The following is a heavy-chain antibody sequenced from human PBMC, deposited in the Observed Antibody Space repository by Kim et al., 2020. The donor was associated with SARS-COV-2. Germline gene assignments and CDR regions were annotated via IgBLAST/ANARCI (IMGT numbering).Heavy chain of an antibody. CDR1: GFTFSDFY. Sequence: GGSLRLSCAASGFTFSDFYVSWIRQAPGKGLEWLSYITDSGSPINYADSVKGRFTISRDNTKKSVYLQMNSLRVEDTAVYYCARFGGYGGFGYLYWGQGTLVTVSS. CDR2: ITDSGSPI. J-gene: IGHJ4*02. CDR3: ARFGGYGGFGYLY. V-gene: IGHV3-11*01. D-gene: IGHD5-12*01.